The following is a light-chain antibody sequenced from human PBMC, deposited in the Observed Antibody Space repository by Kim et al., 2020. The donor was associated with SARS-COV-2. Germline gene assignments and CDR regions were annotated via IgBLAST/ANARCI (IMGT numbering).Light chain of an antibody. Sequence: LGASVKLTCTLSSGNSSYAIAWHQQQPEKGPRYLMKLNSDGSHSKGDGIPDRFSGSSSGAERYLTISSLQSEDEADYYCQTWGTVFGGGTQLTVL. J-gene: IGLJ2*01. CDR1: SGNSSYA. V-gene: IGLV4-69*01. CDR2: LNSDGSH. CDR3: QTWGTV.